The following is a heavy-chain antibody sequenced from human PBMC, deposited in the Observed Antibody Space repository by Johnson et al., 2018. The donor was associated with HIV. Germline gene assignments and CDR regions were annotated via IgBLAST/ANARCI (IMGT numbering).Heavy chain of an antibody. CDR3: ARVRWELPDDAFDI. CDR1: GFTVSSNY. V-gene: IGHV3-9*01. CDR2: VSWNSGSI. Sequence: VQLVESGGGLIQPGGSLILSCAASGFTVSSNYMHWVRQVPGKGLEWVSGVSWNSGSIAYADSVKGRFTISRDNAKNSLYLQMNSLRAEDTAVYYCARVRWELPDDAFDIWGLGTLVTVSS. D-gene: IGHD1-26*01. J-gene: IGHJ3*02.